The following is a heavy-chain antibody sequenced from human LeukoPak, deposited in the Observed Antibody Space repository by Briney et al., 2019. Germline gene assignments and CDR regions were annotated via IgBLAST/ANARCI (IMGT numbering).Heavy chain of an antibody. CDR3: ARATFNYYDSSGYYNY. Sequence: GGSLRLSCAASGFTFSSYAMHWVRQAPGKGLEYVSAISGNGGSTYYANSVKGRFTISRDNSKNTLYLQMGSLRAEDMAVYYCARATFNYYDSSGYYNYWGQGTLVTVSP. CDR2: ISGNGGST. D-gene: IGHD3-22*01. J-gene: IGHJ4*02. V-gene: IGHV3-64*01. CDR1: GFTFSSYA.